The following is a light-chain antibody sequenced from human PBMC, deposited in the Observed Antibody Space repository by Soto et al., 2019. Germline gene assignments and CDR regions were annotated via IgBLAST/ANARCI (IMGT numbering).Light chain of an antibody. Sequence: DRVLLPFRPSQSISSWLAWYRQKPGKPPKILIYAASSLQSGVPSMFSGSGSWTDFTLTISRLQPEDVATYYCQQANCCPLTFGGGTQVDIK. J-gene: IGKJ4*01. V-gene: IGKV1-12*01. CDR1: QSISSW. CDR2: AAS. CDR3: QQANCCPLT.